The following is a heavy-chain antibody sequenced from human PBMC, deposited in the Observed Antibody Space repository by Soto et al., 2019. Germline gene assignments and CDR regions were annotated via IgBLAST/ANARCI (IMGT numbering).Heavy chain of an antibody. Sequence: PSETLSLTCTVSGGSISSGDYYWSWIRQPPGKGLEWIGYIYYSGSTYYNPSLKSRVTISVDTSKNQFSLKLSSVTAADTAVYYCASLTGGGYFQHWGQGTLVTVSS. D-gene: IGHD2-15*01. CDR3: ASLTGGGYFQH. J-gene: IGHJ1*01. CDR1: GGSISSGDYY. CDR2: IYYSGST. V-gene: IGHV4-30-4*01.